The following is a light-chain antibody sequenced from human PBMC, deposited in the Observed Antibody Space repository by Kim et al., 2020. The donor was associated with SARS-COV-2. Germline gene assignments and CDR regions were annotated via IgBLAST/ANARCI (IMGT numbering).Light chain of an antibody. CDR3: YTAADNSLGM. Sequence: VLPGQTARVTCSGDLLAEKYVGWFQQRPGQAPVLIIYRDIERPSGIHERFSGYSSGTTVTLTISGAQVEDEADYYCYTAADNSLGMFGGGTQLTVL. CDR1: LLAEKY. CDR2: RDI. J-gene: IGLJ3*02. V-gene: IGLV3-27*01.